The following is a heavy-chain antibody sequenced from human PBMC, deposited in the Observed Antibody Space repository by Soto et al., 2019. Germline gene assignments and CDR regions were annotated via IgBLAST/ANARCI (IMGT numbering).Heavy chain of an antibody. CDR3: TTGRRGYFDY. V-gene: IGHV3-15*01. J-gene: IGHJ4*02. Sequence: VGSLILSCSASGVTFSNALMSWFLQAPGKGLEWVGRIKSKTDGGTTDYAAPVKGRFTTSRDDSKNTMYLQMNSLKNEDTAVYYCTTGRRGYFDYWGQGTMVTVSS. CDR2: IKSKTDGGTT. CDR1: GVTFSNAL.